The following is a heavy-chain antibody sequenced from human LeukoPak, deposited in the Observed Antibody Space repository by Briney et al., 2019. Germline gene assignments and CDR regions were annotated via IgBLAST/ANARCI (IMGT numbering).Heavy chain of an antibody. J-gene: IGHJ6*02. CDR3: ARDGDTYGYYYYGLDV. V-gene: IGHV3-23*01. CDR1: GFAFSTFA. Sequence: GGSLRLSCAASGFAFSTFAMSWVRQAPGKGLEWVSGIIENGYDKYYVDSVKGRFTISRDNSKNTLYLQMNSLRADDTAVYYCARDGDTYGYYYYGLDVWGQGTTVTVSS. D-gene: IGHD5-18*01. CDR2: IIENGYDK.